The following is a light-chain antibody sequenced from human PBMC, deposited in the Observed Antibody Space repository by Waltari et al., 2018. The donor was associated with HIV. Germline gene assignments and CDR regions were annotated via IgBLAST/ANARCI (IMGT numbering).Light chain of an antibody. CDR2: AAS. V-gene: IGKV1-9*01. J-gene: IGKJ3*01. CDR1: EGINNY. CDR3: QQLGT. Sequence: DIQLTQSPSYPSASVGDRVTVTCRASEGINNYLAWYQQKPGTAPKLLVYAASTLQNGVPSRFSGRGSGTEFTLTIDSLQHEDFATYYCQQLGTFGPGTTVDIK.